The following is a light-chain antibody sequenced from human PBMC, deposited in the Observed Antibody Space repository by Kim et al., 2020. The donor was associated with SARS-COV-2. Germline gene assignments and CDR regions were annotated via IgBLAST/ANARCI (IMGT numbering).Light chain of an antibody. J-gene: IGLJ3*02. V-gene: IGLV2-8*01. CDR3: SSYAGNNNLV. CDR2: EVS. Sequence: QSALTQPPSASGSPGQSVTISCTGASSDIGAYNYVSWYQQHPGKAPKLMIFEVSKRPSGVPDRFSGSKSGNTASLTVSGLRTEDEGDYYCSSYAGNNNLVFGGGTQLTVL. CDR1: SSDIGAYNY.